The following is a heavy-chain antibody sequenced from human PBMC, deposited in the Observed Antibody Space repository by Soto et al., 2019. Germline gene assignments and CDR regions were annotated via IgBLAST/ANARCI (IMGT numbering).Heavy chain of an antibody. Sequence: KASETLSLTYAVYGGSFSGYYWSWIRQPPGKGLEWIGEINHSGSTNYNPSLKSRVTISVDTSKNQFSLKLSSVTAADTAVYYCARGPSSGSAYFDYWGQGTLVTVSS. CDR3: ARGPSSGSAYFDY. J-gene: IGHJ4*02. CDR2: INHSGST. D-gene: IGHD6-19*01. V-gene: IGHV4-34*01. CDR1: GGSFSGYY.